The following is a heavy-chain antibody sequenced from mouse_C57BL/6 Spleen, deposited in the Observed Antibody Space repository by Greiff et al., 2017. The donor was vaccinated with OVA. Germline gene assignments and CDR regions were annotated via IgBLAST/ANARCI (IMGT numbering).Heavy chain of an antibody. D-gene: IGHD2-4*01. J-gene: IGHJ3*01. Sequence: EVKLVESGGGLVKPGGSLKLSCAASGFTFSSYAMSWVRQTPEKRLEWVATISDGGSYTYYPDNVKGRFTISRDNAKNNLYLQMSHLKSEDTAMYYCARDDYDAYWGQGTLVTVSA. V-gene: IGHV5-4*01. CDR2: ISDGGSYT. CDR1: GFTFSSYA. CDR3: ARDDYDAY.